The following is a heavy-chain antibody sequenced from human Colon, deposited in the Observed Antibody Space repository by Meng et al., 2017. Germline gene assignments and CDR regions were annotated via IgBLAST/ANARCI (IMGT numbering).Heavy chain of an antibody. Sequence: SRPGLLKPSQNLSLTCPVSGGSLSSDTYYWTWIRQDPGKGLEWIGIINHSGSTYYNPSLKSRVTMSLDTSKQQFSLKLISVTAADTAVYFCARGLNEGGLAHNWFDPWGQGTLVTVSS. J-gene: IGHJ5*02. CDR1: GGSLSSDTYY. CDR2: INHSGST. V-gene: IGHV4-31*03. D-gene: IGHD1-1*01. CDR3: ARGLNEGGLAHNWFDP.